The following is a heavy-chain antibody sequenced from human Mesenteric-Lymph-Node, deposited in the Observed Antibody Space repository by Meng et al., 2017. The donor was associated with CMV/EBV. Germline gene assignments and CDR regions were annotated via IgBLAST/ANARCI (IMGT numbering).Heavy chain of an antibody. Sequence: SETLSLTCTVSGGSISSYYWSWIRQPPGKGLEWIGFISYSGSTNYNPSHKSRVTISIDTSKNHFSLKMSSVIAADTAVYYCARGVGARSSNFDYWGQGILVTVSS. CDR1: GGSISSYY. J-gene: IGHJ4*02. D-gene: IGHD6-6*01. CDR3: ARGVGARSSNFDY. CDR2: ISYSGST. V-gene: IGHV4-59*01.